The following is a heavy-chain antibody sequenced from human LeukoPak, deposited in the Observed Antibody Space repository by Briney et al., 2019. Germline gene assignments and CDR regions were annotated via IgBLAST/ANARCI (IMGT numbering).Heavy chain of an antibody. V-gene: IGHV3-11*01. Sequence: PGGSLRLSCAASGFTFSDYYMSWIRQAPGKGLEWVSYISSSGSITYYADSLKGRFTISRDNAKNSLCLQMNGLRAEDTAVYYCARDSSGWKFDYWGQGTLVTVSS. J-gene: IGHJ4*02. CDR1: GFTFSDYY. CDR3: ARDSSGWKFDY. CDR2: ISSSGSIT. D-gene: IGHD6-19*01.